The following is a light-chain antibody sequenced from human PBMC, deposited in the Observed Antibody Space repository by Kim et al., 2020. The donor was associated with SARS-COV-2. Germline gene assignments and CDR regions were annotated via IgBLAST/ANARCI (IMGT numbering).Light chain of an antibody. Sequence: EIVMTQSPATLSVSPGERATLSCRASQSVSSNLAWYQQKPGQAPRLLIYGASTRATGIPARFSGSGSGTEFTLIISSLQSEDFAVYYCQQYNNWTPLTFGGGTKLEI. CDR2: GAS. CDR1: QSVSSN. CDR3: QQYNNWTPLT. J-gene: IGKJ4*01. V-gene: IGKV3-15*01.